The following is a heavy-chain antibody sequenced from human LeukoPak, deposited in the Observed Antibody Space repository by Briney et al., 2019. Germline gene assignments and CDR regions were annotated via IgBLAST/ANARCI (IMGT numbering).Heavy chain of an antibody. Sequence: PGGSLRLSCAASGFTFSSYSMNWVRQAPGKGLEWVSSISSSSSYIYYADSVKGRFTISRDNAKNSLYLQMNSLRAEDTAVYYCARDSRPTCRDGSCGWFDPWGQGTLVTVSS. CDR1: GFTFSSYS. CDR2: ISSSSSYI. D-gene: IGHD5-24*01. V-gene: IGHV3-21*01. J-gene: IGHJ5*02. CDR3: ARDSRPTCRDGSCGWFDP.